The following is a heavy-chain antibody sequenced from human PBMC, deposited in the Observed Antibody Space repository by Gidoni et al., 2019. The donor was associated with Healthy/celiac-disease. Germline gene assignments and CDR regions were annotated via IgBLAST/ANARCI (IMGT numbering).Heavy chain of an antibody. V-gene: IGHV3-49*04. CDR1: GFTLGDYA. CDR2: IRSKAFGWTT. Sequence: EVQLVESGGGLVQPGRSLRPSCTGSGFTLGDYAMSWVRQAPGKGLEWVGFIRSKAFGWTTDYAASVKVRFTISRDDAKSIAYLKMNSLKTEDTAVYYCTRGGSVSVIRGVIDHWGQGTLVTVSS. CDR3: TRGGSVSVIRGVIDH. D-gene: IGHD3-10*01. J-gene: IGHJ4*02.